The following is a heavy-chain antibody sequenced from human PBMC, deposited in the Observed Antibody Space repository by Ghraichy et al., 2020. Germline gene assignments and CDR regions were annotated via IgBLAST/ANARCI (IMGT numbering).Heavy chain of an antibody. D-gene: IGHD2/OR15-2a*01. CDR3: AKSLTTFGYFDS. CDR2: ISSTAGNT. CDR1: GFTFSGYA. V-gene: IGHV3-23*01. Sequence: GGSLRLSCAASGFTFSGYAMTWVRQAPGKGLEWVSAISSTAGNTHYVDSVKGRFTISRDHSKNTLYLQMNSLRAEDTAIYYCAKSLTTFGYFDSWGQGTLVTVSS. J-gene: IGHJ4*02.